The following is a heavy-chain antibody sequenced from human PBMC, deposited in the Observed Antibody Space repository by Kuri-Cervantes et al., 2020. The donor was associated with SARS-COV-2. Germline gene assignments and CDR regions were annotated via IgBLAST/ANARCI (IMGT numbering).Heavy chain of an antibody. D-gene: IGHD1-26*01. J-gene: IGHJ4*02. CDR3: ANHRKGWELPD. V-gene: IGHV3-30*02. CDR2: IRYDGSNK. Sequence: GESLKISCAASGFSFSAYGMYWVRQAPGKGLEWVAFIRYDGSNKYYADSVKGRFTISRDNSKNTLYLQMNSLRAEDTAVYYCANHRKGWELPDWGQGTLVTVSS. CDR1: GFSFSAYG.